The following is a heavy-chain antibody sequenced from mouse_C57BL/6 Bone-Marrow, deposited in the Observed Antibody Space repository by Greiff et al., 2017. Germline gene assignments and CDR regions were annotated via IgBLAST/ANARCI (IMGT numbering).Heavy chain of an antibody. J-gene: IGHJ1*03. CDR1: GFSLTSYG. V-gene: IGHV2-2*01. D-gene: IGHD1-1*01. Sequence: VQLQESGPGLVQPSQSLSITCTVSGFSLTSYGVHWVRQSPGKGLEWLGVIWSGGSTDYNAAFISRLSISKDNSKSQVFFKMNSLQADDTAIYYCARNWDYGSSYWYFDVWGTGTTVTVSS. CDR2: IWSGGST. CDR3: ARNWDYGSSYWYFDV.